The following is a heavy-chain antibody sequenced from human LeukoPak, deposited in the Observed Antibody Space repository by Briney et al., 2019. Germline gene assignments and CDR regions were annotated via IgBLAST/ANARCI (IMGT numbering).Heavy chain of an antibody. Sequence: EASVKVSCKASGYTFTSHDFNWVRQATGQGLEWMGWMNPNSGATGYAQKFQGRVTMTRDTSLNTAYMELSSLRSEDTAMYYCARLGPASSGWPESFDYWGQGTLVTVSS. J-gene: IGHJ4*02. CDR3: ARLGPASSGWPESFDY. D-gene: IGHD6-19*01. V-gene: IGHV1-8*01. CDR2: MNPNSGAT. CDR1: GYTFTSHD.